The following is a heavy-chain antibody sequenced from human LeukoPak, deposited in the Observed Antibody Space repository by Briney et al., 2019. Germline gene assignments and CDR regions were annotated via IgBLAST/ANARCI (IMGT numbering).Heavy chain of an antibody. D-gene: IGHD2-2*01. CDR3: AGRDGFSTSQFDY. V-gene: IGHV3-21*01. CDR2: ISSSSSYI. J-gene: IGHJ4*02. CDR1: GFTFSSYS. Sequence: SGGFLRLSCAASGFTFSSYSMNWVRQAPGKGLEWVSSISSSSSYIYYADSVKGRFTISRDNAKNSLYLQMNSLRAEDTAVYYCAGRDGFSTSQFDYWGQGTLVTVSS.